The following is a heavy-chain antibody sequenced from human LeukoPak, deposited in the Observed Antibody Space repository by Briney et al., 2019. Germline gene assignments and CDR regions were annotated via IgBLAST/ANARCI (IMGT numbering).Heavy chain of an antibody. V-gene: IGHV1-18*01. CDR1: GYTFTSYG. CDR2: ISAYNGNT. J-gene: IGHJ3*02. Sequence: ASVKVSCKASGYTFTSYGISWVRQAPGQGLEWMGWISAYNGNTNYAQKLQGRVTMTTDTSTSTAYMELRSLRSDDTAVYYCASPSPSGNAFDIWGQGTMVTVSS. D-gene: IGHD3-10*01. CDR3: ASPSPSGNAFDI.